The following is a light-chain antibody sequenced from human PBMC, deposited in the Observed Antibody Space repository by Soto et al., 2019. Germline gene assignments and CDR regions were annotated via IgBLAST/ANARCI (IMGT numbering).Light chain of an antibody. CDR3: QAWDSTYVV. V-gene: IGLV3-1*01. CDR1: ELGDKY. J-gene: IGLJ2*01. CDR2: QDT. Sequence: SYELTQPPSVSVSPGQTASITCSGDELGDKYTYWYQQKPGRSPVLVIYQDTKRPSGIPERFSGSNSGNTATLTISGTQAMDEADYYCQAWDSTYVVFGRGTKVTVL.